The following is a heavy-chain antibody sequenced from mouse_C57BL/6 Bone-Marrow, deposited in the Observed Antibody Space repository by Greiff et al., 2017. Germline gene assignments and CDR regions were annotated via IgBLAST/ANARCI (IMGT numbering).Heavy chain of an antibody. Sequence: VQLLESGGGLVKPGASLKLSCEASGYTFSSYWMHWVKQSPGKGLEWIGSIGPSSGATKYNEKFKGKVTLSIDNASSTTYMQLSRLRSEDSAVYYCASDGTYWDVDFWGQGTTVTVSS. CDR1: GYTFSSYW. CDR3: ASDGTYWDVDF. D-gene: IGHD1-1*01. J-gene: IGHJ1*01. CDR2: IGPSSGAT. V-gene: IGHV1-62-3*01.